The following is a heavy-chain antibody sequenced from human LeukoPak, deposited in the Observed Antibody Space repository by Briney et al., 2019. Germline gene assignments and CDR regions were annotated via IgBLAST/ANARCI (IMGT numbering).Heavy chain of an antibody. Sequence: GGSLRLSCTASGFSFSGHWMHRARQLPGKGLVWVSRISSTGSTTSYTDSVKGRFTVSRDNAKNTLYLQVNNLRAEDTAVYYCARGPNSNWSGLDFWGQGTLLTVSS. J-gene: IGHJ4*02. D-gene: IGHD6-6*01. CDR3: ARGPNSNWSGLDF. CDR1: GFSFSGHW. V-gene: IGHV3-74*01. CDR2: ISSTGSTT.